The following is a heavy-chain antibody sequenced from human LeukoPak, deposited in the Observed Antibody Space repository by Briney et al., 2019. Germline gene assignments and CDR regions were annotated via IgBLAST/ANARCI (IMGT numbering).Heavy chain of an antibody. CDR1: GGSISSGGYS. V-gene: IGHV4-30-2*02. CDR2: IYHSGST. Sequence: PSQTLSLTCAVSGGSISSGGYSWSWIRQPPGKGLEWIGYIYHSGSTYYNPSLKSRVTISVDRSKNQFSLKLSSVTAADTAVYYCARSLRSTNYGMDVWGQGTTVTVSS. CDR3: ARSLRSTNYGMDV. D-gene: IGHD5/OR15-5a*01. J-gene: IGHJ6*02.